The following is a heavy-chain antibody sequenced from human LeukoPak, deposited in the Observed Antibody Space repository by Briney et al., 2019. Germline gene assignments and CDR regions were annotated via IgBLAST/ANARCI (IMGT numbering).Heavy chain of an antibody. CDR3: ARDIPASYHYYYGMDV. J-gene: IGHJ6*02. D-gene: IGHD3-16*02. CDR1: GGSISSYY. V-gene: IGHV4-4*07. Sequence: SETLSLTCTVSGGSISSYYWSWIRQPAGKGLEWIGRIYTSGSNNYNPSLKSRVTMSVDTSKNQFSLKLSSVPAADTAVYYCARDIPASYHYYYGMDVWGQGTTVTVSS. CDR2: IYTSGSN.